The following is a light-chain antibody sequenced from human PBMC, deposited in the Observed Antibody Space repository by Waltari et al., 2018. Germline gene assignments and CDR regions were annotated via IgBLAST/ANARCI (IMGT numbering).Light chain of an antibody. CDR3: QHYVRLPAT. CDR2: GTS. V-gene: IGKV3-20*01. J-gene: IGKJ1*01. CDR1: QSVGGT. Sequence: EIVLTPPPGTLSLSPGERATLSCRASQSVGGTLAWYQQKPGHAPRLLMYGTSIRAPGTPDRFSGTGSGTDFSLTISRLEPEDFAVYYCQHYVRLPATFGQGTKVEIK.